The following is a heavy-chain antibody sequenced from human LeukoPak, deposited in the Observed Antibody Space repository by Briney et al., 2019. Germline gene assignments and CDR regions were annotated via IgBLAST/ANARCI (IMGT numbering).Heavy chain of an antibody. CDR3: ARAPYGGYYYFDY. Sequence: SETLSLTYTVSGGSISSYYWSWIRQPPGKGLEWIGYIYYSGSTNYNPSLKSRVTISVDTPKNQFSLKLSSVTAADTAVYYCARAPYGGYYYFDYWGQGTLVTVSS. CDR2: IYYSGST. D-gene: IGHD5-12*01. CDR1: GGSISSYY. J-gene: IGHJ4*02. V-gene: IGHV4-59*01.